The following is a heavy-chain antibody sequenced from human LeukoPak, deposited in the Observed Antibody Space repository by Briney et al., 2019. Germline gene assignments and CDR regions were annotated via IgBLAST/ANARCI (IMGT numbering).Heavy chain of an antibody. V-gene: IGHV3-23*01. J-gene: IGHJ4*02. CDR1: GFTFSYYA. D-gene: IGHD6-13*01. CDR3: ARDQHASAKQQLGPHNDY. CDR2: ISGSGDST. Sequence: PGGSLRLSCAASGFTFSYYAMTWVRQAPGKGLEWVSTISGSGDSTYFADSVNGRFTISRDNSKNTLYLQMNSLRAEDTAVYYCARDQHASAKQQLGPHNDYWGQGTLVTVSS.